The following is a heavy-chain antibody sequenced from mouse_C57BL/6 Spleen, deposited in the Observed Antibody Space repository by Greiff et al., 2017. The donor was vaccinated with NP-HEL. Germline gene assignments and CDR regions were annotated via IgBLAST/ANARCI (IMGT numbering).Heavy chain of an antibody. CDR1: GYTFTEYT. J-gene: IGHJ2*01. V-gene: IGHV1-62-2*01. Sequence: VQLQQSGAELVKPGASVKLSCKASGYTFTEYTIHWVKQRSGQGLEWIGWFYPGSGSIKYNEKFKDKATLTADKSSSTVYMELSRLTSEDSAVYFWARHEEPYYYGKGSLDYWGQGTTLTVSS. CDR3: ARHEEPYYYGKGSLDY. D-gene: IGHD1-1*01. CDR2: FYPGSGSI.